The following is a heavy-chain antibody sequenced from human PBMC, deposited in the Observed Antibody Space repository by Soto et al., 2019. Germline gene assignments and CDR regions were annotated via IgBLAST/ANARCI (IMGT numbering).Heavy chain of an antibody. D-gene: IGHD3-9*01. CDR3: AKDGNPIPYLTGYYRLGWFDP. J-gene: IGHJ5*02. CDR2: ISGSGGST. V-gene: IGHV3-23*01. CDR1: GLTFSSYA. Sequence: GGSLRLSCAASGLTFSSYAMSWVRQAPGKGLEWVSAISGSGGSTYYADSVKGRFTISRDNSKNTLYLQMNSLRAEDTAVYYCAKDGNPIPYLTGYYRLGWFDPWGQGTLVTVSS.